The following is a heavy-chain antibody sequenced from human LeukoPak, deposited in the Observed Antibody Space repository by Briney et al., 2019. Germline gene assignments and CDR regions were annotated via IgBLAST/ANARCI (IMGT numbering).Heavy chain of an antibody. CDR2: ISGSGGST. CDR1: GFTFSSYA. V-gene: IGHV3-23*01. D-gene: IGHD6-19*01. J-gene: IGHJ2*01. CDR3: AKDSLIAVAGTRPWWYFDL. Sequence: GGSLRLSCAASGFTFSSYAMSWVRQAPGKGLEWVSAISGSGGSTYYADSVKGRFTISRDNSKNTLYLQMNSLRAEDTAVYYCAKDSLIAVAGTRPWWYFDLWGRGTLVTASS.